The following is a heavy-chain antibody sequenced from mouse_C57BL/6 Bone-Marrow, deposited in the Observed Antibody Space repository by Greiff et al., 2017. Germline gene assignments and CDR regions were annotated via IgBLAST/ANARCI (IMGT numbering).Heavy chain of an antibody. CDR1: GYSFTNYW. CDR2: LHPKGGSP. Sequence: QVQLQQPGPELVKPGASVKLSCKASGYSFTNYWMHWVKQRHGQGLEWIGMLHPKGGSPAYKEKFKGEATLTVDKSSRTAYMELSSLTSEDSAVYYCARSYDYDDDTMDVSGRGPSVTVTA. D-gene: IGHD2-4*01. V-gene: IGHV1-64*01. J-gene: IGHJ4*01. CDR3: ARSYDYDDDTMDV.